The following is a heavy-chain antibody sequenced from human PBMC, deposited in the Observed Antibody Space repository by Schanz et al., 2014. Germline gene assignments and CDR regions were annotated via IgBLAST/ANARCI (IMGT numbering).Heavy chain of an antibody. CDR1: GFTFDDYA. V-gene: IGHV3-20*04. CDR2: INWSDGST. J-gene: IGHJ4*02. D-gene: IGHD3-10*01. CDR3: ARDFPYVSGSYYKGFSY. Sequence: EVQLVESGGGVVRPGGSLRLSCAASGFTFDDYAMSWVRQAPGKGLEWVSAINWSDGSTGYADSVKGRFTISRDNGKNSLYLQMNSLRAEDTALYYCARDFPYVSGSYYKGFSYWGQGTLVTVSS.